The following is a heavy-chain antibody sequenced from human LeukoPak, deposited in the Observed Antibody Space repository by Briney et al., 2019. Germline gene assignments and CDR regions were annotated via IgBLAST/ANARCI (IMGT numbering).Heavy chain of an antibody. Sequence: ASVTVSCKASGYTFIRYGFSWVRQAPGQGLEWMGWISAYNGDTNYAQKVQGRVTMTTDTSTTTAYMELRSLRSDDTAVYYCARDQGNGYLGDYWGQGTLVSVSS. J-gene: IGHJ4*02. CDR2: ISAYNGDT. D-gene: IGHD3-22*01. V-gene: IGHV1-18*01. CDR1: GYTFIRYG. CDR3: ARDQGNGYLGDY.